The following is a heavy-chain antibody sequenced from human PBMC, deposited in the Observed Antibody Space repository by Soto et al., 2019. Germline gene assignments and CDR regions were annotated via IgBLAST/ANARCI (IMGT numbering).Heavy chain of an antibody. J-gene: IGHJ4*02. CDR1: GFTFSSYS. Sequence: PGGSLRLSCAASGFTFSSYSMNWVRQAPGKGLEWVSYISSSSSTIYYADSVKGRFTISRDNAKNSLYLQMNSLRAEDTAVYYCARDRAIYNYDFWSGYYSTGLDYWGQGTLVTVSS. CDR3: ARDRAIYNYDFWSGYYSTGLDY. V-gene: IGHV3-48*01. D-gene: IGHD3-3*01. CDR2: ISSSSSTI.